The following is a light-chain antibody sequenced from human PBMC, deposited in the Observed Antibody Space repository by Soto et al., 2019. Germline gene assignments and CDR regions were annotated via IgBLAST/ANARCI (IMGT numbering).Light chain of an antibody. J-gene: IGKJ1*01. V-gene: IGKV1-5*03. Sequence: DIQMTQSPSTLSGSVGDSVTITCRASQTISSRLAWYQQKPGKAPKLLIYKASTLKSGVPSRFSGSGSGTEFTLTISSLQPDDFATYYCQHYNSYSEAVGQGTKVDIK. CDR2: KAS. CDR3: QHYNSYSEA. CDR1: QTISSR.